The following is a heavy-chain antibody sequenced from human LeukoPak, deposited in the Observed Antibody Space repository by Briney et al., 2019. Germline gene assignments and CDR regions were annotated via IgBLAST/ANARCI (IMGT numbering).Heavy chain of an antibody. Sequence: PSEALSLTCTVSGGSINNYYWSCIRQPPGKGLEWIGYIYYSGSTNYNPSLKSRLTLSVDTSKNQFSLKLSSVTAADTAVYYCAGTDPGALYGMDVWGQGTTVTVSS. D-gene: IGHD1-26*01. CDR2: IYYSGST. CDR1: GGSINNYY. CDR3: AGTDPGALYGMDV. J-gene: IGHJ6*02. V-gene: IGHV4-59*08.